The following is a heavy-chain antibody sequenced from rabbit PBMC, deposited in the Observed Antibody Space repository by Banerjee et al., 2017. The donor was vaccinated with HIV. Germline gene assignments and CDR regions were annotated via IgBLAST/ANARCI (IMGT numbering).Heavy chain of an antibody. V-gene: IGHV1S40*01. Sequence: QSLEESGGDLVKPGASLTLTCTASGFSFSNTYYMCWVRQAPGKGLEWIACIYPGSSGSTYYASWAKGRFTISKTSSTTVTLQMTSLTAADTATYFCARDYAGAIGYATVYFNLWGQGTLVTVS. J-gene: IGHJ4*01. D-gene: IGHD4-2*01. CDR1: GFSFSNTYY. CDR3: ARDYAGAIGYATVYFNL. CDR2: IYPGSSGST.